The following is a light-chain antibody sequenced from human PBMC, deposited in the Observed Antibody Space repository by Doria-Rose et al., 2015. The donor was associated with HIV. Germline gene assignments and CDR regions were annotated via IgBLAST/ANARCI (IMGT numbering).Light chain of an antibody. CDR3: QHYNRSWT. Sequence: DIRMTQSPSFLSASVGDRVTITCRASQGIGDHLAWYQQEPGKAPKLLIYKASSLESGVPSRFSGSGSGTEFTLTITSLQPDDFATYFCQHYNRSWTFGQGTKVEIK. CDR2: KAS. J-gene: IGKJ1*01. V-gene: IGKV1-5*03. CDR1: QGIGDH.